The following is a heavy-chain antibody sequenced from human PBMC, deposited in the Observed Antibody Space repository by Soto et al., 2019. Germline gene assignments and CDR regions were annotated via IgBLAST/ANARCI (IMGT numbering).Heavy chain of an antibody. CDR2: VNHSGST. J-gene: IGHJ4*02. D-gene: IGHD3-3*01. CDR3: ARGGMSDDLWSGYTPDSFDY. Sequence: QMQLQQWGAGLLKPSETLSRTCAVYVGSFSGYYWSWIRQSPRTGRQGRGEVNHSGSTNYNQSLKSRVSISVETSKNQFSLQMRSVTAADTAVYYCARGGMSDDLWSGYTPDSFDYWGQGALVTVSS. CDR1: VGSFSGYY. V-gene: IGHV4-34*01.